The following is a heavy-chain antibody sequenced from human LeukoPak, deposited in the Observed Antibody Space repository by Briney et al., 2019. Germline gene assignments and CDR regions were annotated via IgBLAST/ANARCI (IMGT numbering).Heavy chain of an antibody. J-gene: IGHJ4*02. D-gene: IGHD3-10*01. V-gene: IGHV3-23*01. CDR2: ISGSGGST. CDR1: GFTFRGYA. CDR3: AKAKSMVQPEYFDY. Sequence: GGSLSLFCAACGFTFRGYAMSWVGQAPGKGLGWVSAISGSGGSTYYADSVKGRFTTTRDNTKNTLYLQMNSLRAEDTAVYYCAKAKSMVQPEYFDYWGQGTLVTVSS.